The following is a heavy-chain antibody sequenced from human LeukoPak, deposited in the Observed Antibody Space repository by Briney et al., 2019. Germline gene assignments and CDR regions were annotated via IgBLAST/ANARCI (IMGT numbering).Heavy chain of an antibody. D-gene: IGHD6-19*01. CDR1: GYTFPNYY. CDR2: INPSGGSS. V-gene: IGHV1-46*01. J-gene: IGHJ4*02. CDR3: ARDQVGSSGWYNY. Sequence: ASVKVSCKASGYTFPNYYMHWVRQAPGQGLEWMGIINPSGGSSGYAQKFQGRVTMTRDTSTSTVYMELSSLRSEDTAVYFCARDQVGSSGWYNYWGQGTLVTVSS.